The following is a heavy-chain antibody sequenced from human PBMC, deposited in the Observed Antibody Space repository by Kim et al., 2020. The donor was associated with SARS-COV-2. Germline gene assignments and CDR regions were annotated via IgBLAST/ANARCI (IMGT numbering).Heavy chain of an antibody. V-gene: IGHV4-31*02. Sequence: LTNRVTISVDTSKNQFSLRLSSVTAADTAVYYCAGGGSGSGSYYQPDFDYWGQGTLVTVSS. D-gene: IGHD3-10*01. J-gene: IGHJ4*02. CDR3: AGGGSGSGSYYQPDFDY.